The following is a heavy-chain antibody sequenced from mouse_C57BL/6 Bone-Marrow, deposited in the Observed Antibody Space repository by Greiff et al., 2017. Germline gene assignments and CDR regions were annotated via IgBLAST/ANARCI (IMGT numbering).Heavy chain of an antibody. J-gene: IGHJ3*02. Sequence: QVQLQQPGAELVKPGASVTMSCKASGYTFTSYWITWVKQRPGQGLEWIGDIYPGSGSTNYNEKFKSKAILTVDSSSSTAYMQLSSLTSEDAAVXSSAVYYGYDGWGQGTLVTVSA. D-gene: IGHD2-2*01. V-gene: IGHV1-55*01. CDR1: GYTFTSYW. CDR3: AVYYGYDG. CDR2: IYPGSGST.